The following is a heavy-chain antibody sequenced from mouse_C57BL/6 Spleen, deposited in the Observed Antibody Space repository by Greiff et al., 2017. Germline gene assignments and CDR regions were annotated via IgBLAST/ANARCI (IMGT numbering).Heavy chain of an antibody. V-gene: IGHV5-16*01. CDR2: INYDGSST. CDR1: GFTFSDYY. J-gene: IGHJ2*01. CDR3: AREDYYPGYFDY. D-gene: IGHD1-1*01. Sequence: EVKLMESEGGLVQPGSSMKLSCTASGFTFSDYYMAWVRQVPEKGLEWVANINYDGSSTYYLDSLKSRFIISRDNAKNILYLQMSSLKSEDTATYYCAREDYYPGYFDYWGQGTTLTVSS.